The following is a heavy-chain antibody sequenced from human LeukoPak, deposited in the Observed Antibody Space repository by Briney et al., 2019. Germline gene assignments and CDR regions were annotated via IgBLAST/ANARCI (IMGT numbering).Heavy chain of an antibody. CDR2: FDPEDGET. CDR1: GYTFTGYY. J-gene: IGHJ4*02. V-gene: IGHV1-24*01. CDR3: ATVQQLVLVY. Sequence: ASVKVSCKASGYTFTGYYMHWVRQAPGKGLEWMGGFDPEDGETIYAQKFQGRVTMTEDTSTDTAYMELSSLRSEDTAVYYCATVQQLVLVYWGQGTLVTVSS. D-gene: IGHD6-6*01.